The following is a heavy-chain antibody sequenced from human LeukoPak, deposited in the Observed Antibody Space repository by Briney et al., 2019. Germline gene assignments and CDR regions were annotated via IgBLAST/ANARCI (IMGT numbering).Heavy chain of an antibody. CDR1: GGSISSYY. CDR2: IYYSGST. J-gene: IGHJ4*02. CDR3: ARDGDGGSYFVFDY. D-gene: IGHD1-26*01. V-gene: IGHV4-59*01. Sequence: PSETLSLTCTVSGGSISSYYWSWIRQPPGKGLEWIGYIYYSGSTNYNPSLKSRVTISVDTSKNQFSLKPSSVTAADTAVYYCARDGDGGSYFVFDYWGQGTLVTVSS.